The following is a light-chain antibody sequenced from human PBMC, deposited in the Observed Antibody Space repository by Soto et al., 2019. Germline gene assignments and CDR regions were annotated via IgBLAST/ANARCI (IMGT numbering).Light chain of an antibody. CDR1: QSISSW. Sequence: IQMTQSPSTLSASVGDRVTITCRASQSISSWLAWYQQKPGKAPKLLIYDASSLESGVPSRFSGSGSGTEFTLTISSLQPDDFATYHCQQYNSYSRTFGQGTKVDI. V-gene: IGKV1-5*01. CDR2: DAS. J-gene: IGKJ1*01. CDR3: QQYNSYSRT.